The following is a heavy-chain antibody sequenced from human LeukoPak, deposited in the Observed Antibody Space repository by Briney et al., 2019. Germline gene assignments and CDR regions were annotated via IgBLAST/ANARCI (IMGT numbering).Heavy chain of an antibody. D-gene: IGHD3-22*01. CDR1: GGSISSGSYY. Sequence: SQTLSLTCTVSGGSISSGSYYWSWIRQPAGKGLEWIGRIYTRGSTNYNPSLKSRATISVDTSKNQFSMNLSSVTAEDTAVYYCARVRYYYDSSGFNWFDPWGQGTLVTVSS. CDR3: ARVRYYYDSSGFNWFDP. J-gene: IGHJ5*02. CDR2: IYTRGST. V-gene: IGHV4-61*02.